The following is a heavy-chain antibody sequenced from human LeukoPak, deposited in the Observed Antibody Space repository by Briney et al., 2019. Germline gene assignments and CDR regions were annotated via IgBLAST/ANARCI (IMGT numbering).Heavy chain of an antibody. J-gene: IGHJ4*02. CDR2: INYSGST. CDR3: ARDRILYY. V-gene: IGHV4-59*01. Sequence: SETLSLTCTVSGGSISSYYWSWIRQPPGKGLEWIGYINYSGSTNYNPSLRSRVTISVDTSKNQFSLKLSSVTAADTAVYYCARDRILYYWGQGTLVTVSS. D-gene: IGHD3-3*02. CDR1: GGSISSYY.